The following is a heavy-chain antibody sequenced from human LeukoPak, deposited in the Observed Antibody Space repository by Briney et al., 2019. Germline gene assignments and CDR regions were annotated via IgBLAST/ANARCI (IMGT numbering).Heavy chain of an antibody. CDR1: GFTFSSYA. CDR2: ISSNGGST. CDR3: ARGLGYCSGGSCGTVDY. V-gene: IGHV3-64*01. J-gene: IGHJ4*02. Sequence: GGSLRLSCAASGFTFSSYAMHWVRQAPGKGLEYVSAISSNGGSTYYANSVKGRFTISRDNSKNTLYLQMGSLRAEDMAVYYCARGLGYCSGGSCGTVDYWGQGTLVTVSS. D-gene: IGHD2-15*01.